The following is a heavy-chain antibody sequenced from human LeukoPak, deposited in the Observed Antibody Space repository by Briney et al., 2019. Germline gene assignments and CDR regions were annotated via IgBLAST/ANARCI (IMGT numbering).Heavy chain of an antibody. Sequence: GGSLRLSCTASGFTFSSYGMHWVRQAPGKGLEWVAFIRYDGSNKYYADSVKGRFTISRDNSKNTLYLQMNSLRAEDTAVYYCAKPSRDGYNFYVDYWGQGTLVTVSS. CDR3: AKPSRDGYNFYVDY. J-gene: IGHJ4*02. CDR2: IRYDGSNK. CDR1: GFTFSSYG. V-gene: IGHV3-30*02. D-gene: IGHD5-24*01.